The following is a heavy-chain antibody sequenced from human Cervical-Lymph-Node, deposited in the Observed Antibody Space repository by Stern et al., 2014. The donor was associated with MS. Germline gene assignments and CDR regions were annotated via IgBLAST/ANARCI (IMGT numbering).Heavy chain of an antibody. CDR1: GGTFSSDA. CDR3: ASGTRSSWYFDF. V-gene: IGHV1-69*01. J-gene: IGHJ4*02. D-gene: IGHD6-13*01. Sequence: MQLAESGAEVKKPGSSMKVSCKASGGTFSSDAIGWGRQAPGQGLEWMGGIIPIFETANYAQKFQGRVTITADQSTKTAYLELSSLTSGDTAMYFCASGTRSSWYFDFWGQGTLVTVST. CDR2: IIPIFETA.